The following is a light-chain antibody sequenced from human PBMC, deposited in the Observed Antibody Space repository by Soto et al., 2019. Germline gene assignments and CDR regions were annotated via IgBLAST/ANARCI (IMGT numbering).Light chain of an antibody. J-gene: IGKJ4*01. Sequence: EIVLTQSPGTLSLSPGERATLSCRASQSVSSGYLAWYQQKPGQAPRLLIYGASSRATGIPDRFSGSGSGTDFTLTISRLEPEDLAVCYCQQSGSSPPFGGGTKVEIK. CDR3: QQSGSSPP. V-gene: IGKV3-20*01. CDR2: GAS. CDR1: QSVSSGY.